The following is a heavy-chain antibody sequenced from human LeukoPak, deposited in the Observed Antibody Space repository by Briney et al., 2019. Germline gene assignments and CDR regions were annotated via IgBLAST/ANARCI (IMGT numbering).Heavy chain of an antibody. CDR2: IGTAGDT. V-gene: IGHV3-13*01. J-gene: IGHJ3*02. CDR1: GFTFSSYD. CDR3: ARMTTVTTGAFDI. Sequence: GGSLRLSCAASGFTFSSYDMHWVRQATGKGLEWVSAIGTAGDTYYPGSVKGRFTISRDNAKNSLYLQMNSLRAEDTAVYYCARMTTVTTGAFDIWGQGTMVTVSS. D-gene: IGHD4-17*01.